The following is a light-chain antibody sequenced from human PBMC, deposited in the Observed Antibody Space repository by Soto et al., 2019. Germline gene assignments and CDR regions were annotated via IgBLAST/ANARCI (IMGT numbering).Light chain of an antibody. CDR2: KAS. J-gene: IGKJ1*01. V-gene: IGKV1-5*03. CDR1: QTISSW. CDR3: QHYTSYSEA. Sequence: DIQMTQSPSTLSGSVGDRVTITCRASQTISSWLAWYQQKPGKAPKLLIYKASTLKSGVPSRFSGSGSGTEFTLTISSLQPDECATYYCQHYTSYSEAFGQGTKVELK.